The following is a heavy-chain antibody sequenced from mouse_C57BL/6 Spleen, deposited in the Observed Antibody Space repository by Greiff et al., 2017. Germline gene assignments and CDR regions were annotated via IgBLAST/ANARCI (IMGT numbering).Heavy chain of an antibody. CDR3: ARNTCLLWYFDV. J-gene: IGHJ1*03. Sequence: VQLQQSGPELVKPGASVKISCKASGYAFSSSCMNWVKQRPGKGLEWIGQINPGDGDTNYNGKVKGKATLTVDKSSSTAYMQLRSLTSEDSAVYVSARNTCLLWYFDVWGTGTTVTVSS. V-gene: IGHV1-82*01. CDR1: GYAFSSSC. D-gene: IGHD2-1*01. CDR2: INPGDGDT.